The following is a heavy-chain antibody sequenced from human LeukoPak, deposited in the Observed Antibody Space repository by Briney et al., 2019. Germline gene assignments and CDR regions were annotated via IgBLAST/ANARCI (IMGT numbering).Heavy chain of an antibody. CDR1: GGTFSSYA. D-gene: IGHD6-19*01. J-gene: IGHJ3*02. Sequence: SVKVSCKASGGTFSSYAISWVRQAPGQGLEWMGRIIPIFGTANYAQKFQGRVTITTDESTSTAYMELSSLRSEDTAVYECARVDQWLVPGAFDIWGQGTMVTVSS. CDR3: ARVDQWLVPGAFDI. V-gene: IGHV1-69*05. CDR2: IIPIFGTA.